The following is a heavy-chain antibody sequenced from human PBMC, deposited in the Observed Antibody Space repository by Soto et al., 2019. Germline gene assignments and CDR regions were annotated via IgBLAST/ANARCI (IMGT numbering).Heavy chain of an antibody. Sequence: EVQLVQSGAEVKKPGESLRISCQGSGYNFSRYWIGWVRQMPGKGLEWMGIIYPGDSDTRYSPSLQGHVTISADKSITTAYLQWSSLKASDTAIYYCARHGENSTSFSNYCLPMHVWGPGTTVTVSS. D-gene: IGHD2-2*01. CDR1: GYNFSRYW. CDR2: IYPGDSDT. V-gene: IGHV5-51*01. CDR3: ARHGENSTSFSNYCLPMHV. J-gene: IGHJ6*02.